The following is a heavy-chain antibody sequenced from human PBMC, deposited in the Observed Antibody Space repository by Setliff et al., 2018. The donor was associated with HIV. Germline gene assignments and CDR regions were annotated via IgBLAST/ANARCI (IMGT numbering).Heavy chain of an antibody. CDR2: INPSGGST. D-gene: IGHD1-1*01. CDR1: GSTFTSYY. J-gene: IGHJ5*02. CDR3: AREIQASLDPPYGYNYVNP. V-gene: IGHV1-46*01. Sequence: ASAKVSCKASGSTFTSYYRHWVRQAPGQGLEWMGIINPSGGSTSYAQKLQGRVTMTTDTSTSTAYMELRSLRSDDTAVYYCAREIQASLDPPYGYNYVNPWGQGILVTVSS.